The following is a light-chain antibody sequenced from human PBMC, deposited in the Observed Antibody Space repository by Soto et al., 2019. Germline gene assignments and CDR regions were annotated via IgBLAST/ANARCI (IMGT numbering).Light chain of an antibody. CDR2: GAS. Sequence: IQLTQSPSSLSASVGDRVTITCRASQGISSYLAWYQQKPGKAPTLLIYGASTLQSGVPSRFSGSGSGTDFTLTISSLQPEDFATYYCQQVNSYPQTFGQGTKVDIK. V-gene: IGKV1-9*01. CDR3: QQVNSYPQT. J-gene: IGKJ2*01. CDR1: QGISSY.